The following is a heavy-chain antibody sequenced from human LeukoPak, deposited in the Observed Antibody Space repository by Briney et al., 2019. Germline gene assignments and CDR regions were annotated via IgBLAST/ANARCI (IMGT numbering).Heavy chain of an antibody. D-gene: IGHD2-15*01. CDR1: GFTFSSYA. CDR3: VGIGYCSGGSCYFGNMFLGGDAFDI. CDR2: ISSNGGRT. J-gene: IGHJ3*02. Sequence: PGGSLTLSCSPSGFTFSSYAMHWVRQAPGKGLEYVSAISSNGGRTYYADSMKGRFTIYKNNSKNTLYLQLSSLRAEDTAVYYCVGIGYCSGGSCYFGNMFLGGDAFDIWGQGTMVTVSS. V-gene: IGHV3-64D*09.